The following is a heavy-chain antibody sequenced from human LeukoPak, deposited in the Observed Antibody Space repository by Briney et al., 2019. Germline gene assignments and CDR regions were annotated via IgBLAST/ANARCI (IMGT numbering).Heavy chain of an antibody. CDR1: GYIFTSYY. V-gene: IGHV1-46*01. CDR3: ARDPPTTPKPSAAAPDY. D-gene: IGHD6-13*01. Sequence: ASVKVSCKASGYIFTSYYMHWVRQAPGQGLEWMGIINPSGGSTSYAQKFQGRVTMTRDTSTSTVYMELSSLRSEDTAVYYCARDPPTTPKPSAAAPDYWGQGTQDTVSS. J-gene: IGHJ4*02. CDR2: INPSGGST.